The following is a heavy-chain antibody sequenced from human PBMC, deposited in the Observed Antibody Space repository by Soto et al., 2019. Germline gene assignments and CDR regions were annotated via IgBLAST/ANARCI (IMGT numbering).Heavy chain of an antibody. CDR3: ATYDSPYYFMDV. D-gene: IGHD3-16*01. CDR2: MYYSGRS. V-gene: IGHV4-59*13. CDR1: GGSITRYF. J-gene: IGHJ6*03. Sequence: HVQLQESGPGLVQPSETLSLTCTVSGGSITRYFWSWIRQAPGKGLQWIGHMYYSGRSDYNPSLKSRVTISVDTSKNQFSLRLNSVTAADTAVYYCATYDSPYYFMDVWGKGTTVTVSS.